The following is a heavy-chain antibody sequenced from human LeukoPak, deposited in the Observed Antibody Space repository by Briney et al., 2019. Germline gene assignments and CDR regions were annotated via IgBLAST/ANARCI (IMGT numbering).Heavy chain of an antibody. V-gene: IGHV1-46*01. D-gene: IGHD2-15*01. CDR1: GYTFTSYY. Sequence: ASVKVSCKASGYTFTSYYMHWVRQAPGQGLEWMGIINPGGDSTNYAQKFQGRVTMTRDTSTSTVYMELSSLRSEDTAVYYCARDNCSGGSCAFDYWGQGTLVTVSS. J-gene: IGHJ4*02. CDR2: INPGGDST. CDR3: ARDNCSGGSCAFDY.